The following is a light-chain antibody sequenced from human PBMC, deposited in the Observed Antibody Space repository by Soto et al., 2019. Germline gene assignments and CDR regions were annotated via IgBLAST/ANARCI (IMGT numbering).Light chain of an antibody. CDR1: QSVSNN. J-gene: IGKJ5*01. CDR2: GAS. Sequence: EIVLTHSPGTLSLSPWEIATLSCRASQSVSNNYLAWYQQKPGQAPRLLIYGASNRATGIPARFSGSGSGTEFTLTISSLQSEDFAVYYCQQYNNWPPITFGHGTRLEIK. CDR3: QQYNNWPPIT. V-gene: IGKV3-15*01.